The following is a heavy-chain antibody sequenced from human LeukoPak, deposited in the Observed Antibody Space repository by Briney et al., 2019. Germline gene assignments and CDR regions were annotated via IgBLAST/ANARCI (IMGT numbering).Heavy chain of an antibody. CDR3: ARDMTY. V-gene: IGHV3-66*02. Sequence: GGSLRLSCAASGFTLSSYAMTWVRQAPGKGLEWVSVIYSGGSTYYADSVKGRFTISRDNSKNPLYLQMNSLRAEDTAVYYCARDMTYWGQGTLVTVSS. CDR1: GFTLSSYA. J-gene: IGHJ4*02. CDR2: IYSGGST.